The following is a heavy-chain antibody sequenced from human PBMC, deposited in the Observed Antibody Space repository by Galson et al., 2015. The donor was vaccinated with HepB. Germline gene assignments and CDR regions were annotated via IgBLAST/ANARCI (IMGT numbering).Heavy chain of an antibody. J-gene: IGHJ4*02. Sequence: SLRLSCAASGFTFSSYAMSWVRQAPGKGLEWVPAISGSGGSTYYADSVKGRFTISRDNSKNTLYLQMNSLRAEDTAVYYCAKDYYDSSGYYYGGDYWGQGTLVTVSS. D-gene: IGHD3-22*01. CDR1: GFTFSSYA. V-gene: IGHV3-23*01. CDR3: AKDYYDSSGYYYGGDY. CDR2: ISGSGGST.